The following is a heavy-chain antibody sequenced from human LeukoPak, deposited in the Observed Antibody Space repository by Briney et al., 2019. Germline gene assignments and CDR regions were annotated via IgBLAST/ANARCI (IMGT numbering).Heavy chain of an antibody. CDR1: GFTFSSYA. D-gene: IGHD3-22*01. Sequence: GGSLRLSCAASGFTFSSYAMHWVRQAPDKGLEWVAVISYDGSNKYYADSVRGRFPLSRDNSKNALYLQMNTLRAEDTAVYHCARGSRYYYDSSGYYQYITNEHFDYWGQGTLVTVSS. CDR3: ARGSRYYYDSSGYYQYITNEHFDY. V-gene: IGHV3-30*01. J-gene: IGHJ4*02. CDR2: ISYDGSNK.